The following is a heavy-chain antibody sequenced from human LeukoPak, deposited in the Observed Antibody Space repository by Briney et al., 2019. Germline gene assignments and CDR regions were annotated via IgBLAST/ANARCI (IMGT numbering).Heavy chain of an antibody. CDR1: GGTFSSYA. Sequence: SVKVSCKASGGTFSSYAISWVRQAPGQGLEWMGGIIPIFGTANYAQKFQGRVTITADESTSTAYMELSSLRSEATAVYYCAREKSSGIAAAGVDYWGQGTLVTVSS. V-gene: IGHV1-69*13. CDR3: AREKSSGIAAAGVDY. D-gene: IGHD6-13*01. J-gene: IGHJ4*02. CDR2: IIPIFGTA.